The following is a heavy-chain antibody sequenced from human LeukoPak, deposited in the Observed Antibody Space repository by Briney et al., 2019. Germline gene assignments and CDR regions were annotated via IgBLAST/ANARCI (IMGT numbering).Heavy chain of an antibody. J-gene: IGHJ4*02. CDR2: ISGSGGTT. Sequence: GGSLRLSCAASGFTFSNYAMSWVRQAPGKGLEWVSGISGSGGTTYHADSVKGRFTISRDNSKNTLYLQMNTLRAEDTAVYYCAKDGYDYDSSYNYFDYWGQGTLVTVSS. CDR3: AKDGYDYDSSYNYFDY. V-gene: IGHV3-23*01. CDR1: GFTFSNYA. D-gene: IGHD3-22*01.